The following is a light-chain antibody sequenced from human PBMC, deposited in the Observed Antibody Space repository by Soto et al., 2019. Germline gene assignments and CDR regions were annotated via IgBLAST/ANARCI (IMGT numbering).Light chain of an antibody. CDR1: SSDFGYYDY. CDR2: EVT. J-gene: IGLJ1*01. Sequence: QSVVTQPPSASGFPGQSVTISCTGTSSDFGYYDYVSWYQQHPGKAPKLVLYEVTKRPSGVPDLVSASKAGNTASLTVSGLRAEDEADYYYSSYAGSNNFVFGSGTKVTVL. CDR3: SSYAGSNNFV. V-gene: IGLV2-8*01.